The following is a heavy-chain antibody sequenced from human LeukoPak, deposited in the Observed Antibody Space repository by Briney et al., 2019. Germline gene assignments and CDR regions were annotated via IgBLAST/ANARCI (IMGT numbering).Heavy chain of an antibody. CDR2: IYTSGST. J-gene: IGHJ3*02. D-gene: IGHD1-26*01. V-gene: IGHV4-61*02. CDR1: GGSISSGSYY. CDR3: ASISGSYVSAFDI. Sequence: SETLSLTCTVSGGSISSGSYYWSWIRQPAGKGLEWIGRIYTSGSTNYNPCLKSRVTISVDTSKNQFSLKLSSVTAADTAVYYCASISGSYVSAFDIWGQGTMVTISS.